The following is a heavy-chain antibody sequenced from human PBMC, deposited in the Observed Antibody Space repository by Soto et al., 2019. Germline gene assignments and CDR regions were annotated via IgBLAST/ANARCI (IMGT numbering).Heavy chain of an antibody. J-gene: IGHJ5*02. V-gene: IGHV3-15*01. CDR3: TRYTGGDWFDP. Sequence: EVQLVESGGGFVKPGGSLRLSCAASGFTFTNAWMNWVRQAPGKGLEWVGRIKSKADGGTTDYAALVKGRFTISRDDSKNTLYLQMNSLKTEDAAVYYCTRYTGGDWFDPWGQGTLVTVSS. CDR2: IKSKADGGTT. D-gene: IGHD1-20*01. CDR1: GFTFTNAW.